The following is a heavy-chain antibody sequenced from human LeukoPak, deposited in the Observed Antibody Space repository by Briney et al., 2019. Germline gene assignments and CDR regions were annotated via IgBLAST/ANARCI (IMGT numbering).Heavy chain of an antibody. CDR3: ARHPTYLRLGEAYYFDY. D-gene: IGHD3-16*01. V-gene: IGHV4-34*01. CDR2: INHSGST. CDR1: GGSFSGYY. J-gene: IGHJ4*02. Sequence: SGTLSLTCAVYGGSFSGYYWSWIRQPPGKGLEWIGEINHSGSTNYNPSLKSRVTISVDKSKYQFSLKLSSVTAADTAVYYCARHPTYLRLGEAYYFDYWGQGTLVIVSS.